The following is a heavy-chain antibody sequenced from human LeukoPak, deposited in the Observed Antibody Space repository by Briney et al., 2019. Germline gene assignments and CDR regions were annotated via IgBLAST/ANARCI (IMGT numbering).Heavy chain of an antibody. J-gene: IGHJ4*02. V-gene: IGHV1-69*05. CDR2: IIPIFGTA. CDR3: ASPSVGATYFDY. CDR1: GGTFSSYA. D-gene: IGHD1-26*01. Sequence: SVKVSCKASGGTFSSYAISWVRQAPGQGLEWMGGIIPIFGTANYAQKFQGRVTITTDEFTSAAYMELSSLRSEDTAVYYCASPSVGATYFDYWGQGTLVTVSS.